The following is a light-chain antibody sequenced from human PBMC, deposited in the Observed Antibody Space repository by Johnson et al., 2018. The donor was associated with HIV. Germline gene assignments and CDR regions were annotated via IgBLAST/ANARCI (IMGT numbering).Light chain of an antibody. V-gene: IGLV1-51*01. Sequence: QSVLTQPPSVSAAPGQKVTISCSGSNSNIGNNYVSWYQQVPGTAPKLLIYDNNKRPSGIPDRFSGSKSGTSATLGITGLQTGDEADYYCGTWDGSLSVYVFGTGTTITVL. J-gene: IGLJ1*01. CDR2: DNN. CDR1: NSNIGNNY. CDR3: GTWDGSLSVYV.